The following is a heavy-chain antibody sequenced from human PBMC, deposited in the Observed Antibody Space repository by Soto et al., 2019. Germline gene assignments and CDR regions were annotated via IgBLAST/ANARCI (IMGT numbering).Heavy chain of an antibody. V-gene: IGHV1-24*01. CDR3: ATAVFVGAAPYFDF. J-gene: IGHJ4*02. CDR1: GNTLSEVS. CDR2: SDPEDGQT. D-gene: IGHD3-16*01. Sequence: GASVKVSCKVSGNTLSEVSIHWVRQAPGKGLEWMGGSDPEDGQTIFAQKFQGRVTMTGDTSTDTAYMELSSLRSEDTAVYYCATAVFVGAAPYFDFWGQGTLVTVSS.